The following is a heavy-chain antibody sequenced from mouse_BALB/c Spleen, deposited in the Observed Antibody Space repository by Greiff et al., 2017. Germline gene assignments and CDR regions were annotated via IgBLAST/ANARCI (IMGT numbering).Heavy chain of an antibody. CDR2: ISYSGST. V-gene: IGHV3-2*02. CDR3: ARQVRQVAWFAY. Sequence: EVQLVESGPGLVKPSQSLSLTCTVTGYSITSDYAWNWIRQFPGNKLEWMGYISYSGSTSYNPSLKSRISITRDTSKNQFFLQLNSVTTEDTATYYCARQVRQVAWFAYWGQGTLVTVSA. CDR1: GYSITSDYA. J-gene: IGHJ3*01. D-gene: IGHD2-14*01.